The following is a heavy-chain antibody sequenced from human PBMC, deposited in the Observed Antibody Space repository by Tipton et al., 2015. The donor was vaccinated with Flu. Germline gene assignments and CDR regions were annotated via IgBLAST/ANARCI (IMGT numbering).Heavy chain of an antibody. CDR1: GFAFDTKG. CDR3: AKEILWRSHFDF. J-gene: IGHJ4*02. Sequence: QLVQSGGGVVQPGGSLRLSCAASGFAFDTKGMHWVRLAPGKGLQWVAFISYGGSFKYYADSVKGRFTLSRDNSRNTLYLQMDSVRVDDTAVYYCAKEILWRSHFDFWGQGTPVTVSS. D-gene: IGHD2-21*01. CDR2: ISYGGSFK. V-gene: IGHV3-30*18.